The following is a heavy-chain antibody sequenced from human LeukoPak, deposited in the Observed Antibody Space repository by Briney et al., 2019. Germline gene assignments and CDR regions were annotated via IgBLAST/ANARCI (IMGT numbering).Heavy chain of an antibody. D-gene: IGHD1-1*01. V-gene: IGHV3-7*01. CDR3: ARDEGGKALDY. CDR1: GFTFRSYW. CDR2: IKQDGSEK. Sequence: GGSLRLSCVASGFTFRSYWMNWVRQAPGKGLEWVANIKQDGSEKYYVDSVKGRFTISRDNAKSSLYLQMNSLRAEDTAAYYCARDEGGKALDYWGQGTLVTVSS. J-gene: IGHJ4*02.